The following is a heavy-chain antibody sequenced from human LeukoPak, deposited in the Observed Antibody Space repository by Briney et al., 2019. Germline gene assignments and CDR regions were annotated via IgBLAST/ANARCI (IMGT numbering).Heavy chain of an antibody. D-gene: IGHD6-13*01. J-gene: IGHJ4*02. CDR3: ARDAAKAQLAYFDY. CDR2: IYHSGST. Sequence: PSQTLSLTCTVSGGSISSRGYYWSRIRQPPGKGLEWIGYIYHSGSTYYNPSLKSRVTISVDTSKNQFSLKLSSVTAADTAVYYCARDAAKAQLAYFDYWGQGTLVTVSS. V-gene: IGHV4-30-2*01. CDR1: GGSISSRGYY.